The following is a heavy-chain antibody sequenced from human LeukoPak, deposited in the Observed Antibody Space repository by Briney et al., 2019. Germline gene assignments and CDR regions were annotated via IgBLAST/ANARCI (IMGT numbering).Heavy chain of an antibody. Sequence: GASVKVSCKVSGYTLTELSMHWVRQAPGKGPEWMGGFDPEDGETIYAQKFQGRVTMTEDTSTDTAYMELSSLRSEDTAVYYCATLHYYYYYMDVWGKGTTVTVSS. CDR1: GYTLTELS. CDR2: FDPEDGET. CDR3: ATLHYYYYYMDV. J-gene: IGHJ6*03. V-gene: IGHV1-24*01.